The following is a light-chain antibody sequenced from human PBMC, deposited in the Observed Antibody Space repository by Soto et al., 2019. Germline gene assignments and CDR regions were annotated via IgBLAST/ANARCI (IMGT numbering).Light chain of an antibody. V-gene: IGKV3-20*01. CDR1: QSVTNNF. Sequence: IVLTQSPGTLSLSPGERATLSCGASQSVTNNFLAWYQQKPGQAPRLLIYGASSRANGVPDRFSGSGSGKDFTLTISRLEPGDFAVYYCQQYGTPLFTFGPGTKVDIK. CDR3: QQYGTPLFT. J-gene: IGKJ3*01. CDR2: GAS.